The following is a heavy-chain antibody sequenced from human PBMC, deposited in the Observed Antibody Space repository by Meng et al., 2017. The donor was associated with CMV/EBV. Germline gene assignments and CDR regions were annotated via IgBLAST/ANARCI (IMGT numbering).Heavy chain of an antibody. Sequence: SETLFLTCTVSGGSISSSSYYWGWIRQPPGKGLEWIGSIYYSGSTYYNPSLKSRVTISVDTSKNQFSLKLSSVTAADTAVYYCARTNGPWTAMADYWGQGTLVTVSS. V-gene: IGHV4-39*07. CDR1: GGSISSSSYY. J-gene: IGHJ4*02. CDR3: ARTNGPWTAMADY. CDR2: IYYSGST. D-gene: IGHD5-18*01.